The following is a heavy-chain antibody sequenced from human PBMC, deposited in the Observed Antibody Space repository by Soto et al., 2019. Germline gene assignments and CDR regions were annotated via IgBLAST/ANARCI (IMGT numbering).Heavy chain of an antibody. Sequence: SETLSLTFTVSGGSISSYYWSWILHPALKGLEWIGRIYTSGSTNYNPSLKSRVTMSVDTSKNQFSLKLSSVTAADTAVYYCATACSSNSCYDVFDYWGKGTLVTVSS. CDR2: IYTSGST. CDR3: ATACSSNSCYDVFDY. J-gene: IGHJ4*02. D-gene: IGHD2-2*01. CDR1: GGSISSYY. V-gene: IGHV4-4*07.